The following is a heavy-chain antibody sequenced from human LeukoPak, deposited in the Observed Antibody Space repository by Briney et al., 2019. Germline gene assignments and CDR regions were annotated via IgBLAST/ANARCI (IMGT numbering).Heavy chain of an antibody. CDR1: GFTFSSYS. Sequence: GGSLRLSCAASGFTFSSYSMNWVRQAPGKGLEWVSSISSSSSYIYYADSVKGRFTISRDDAKNSLYLQMNSLRAEDTAVYYCARGVGKSGAFDIWGRGTMVTVSS. D-gene: IGHD2-15*01. J-gene: IGHJ3*02. CDR2: ISSSSSYI. CDR3: ARGVGKSGAFDI. V-gene: IGHV3-21*01.